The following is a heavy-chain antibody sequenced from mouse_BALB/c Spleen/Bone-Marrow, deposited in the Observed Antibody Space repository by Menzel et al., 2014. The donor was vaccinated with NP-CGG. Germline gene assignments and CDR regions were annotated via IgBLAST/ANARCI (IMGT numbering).Heavy chain of an antibody. J-gene: IGHJ4*01. CDR1: GYTFTDYY. V-gene: IGHV1-77*01. Sequence: SGAELARPGASVKLSCKASGYTFTDYYINWVKQRTGQGLEWIGEIYPGSGNTYYNEKFKGKATLTADKSSSTAYMQLGSLTSEDSAVYFCARDWDYYAMDYWGQGTSVTVSS. D-gene: IGHD4-1*01. CDR2: IYPGSGNT. CDR3: ARDWDYYAMDY.